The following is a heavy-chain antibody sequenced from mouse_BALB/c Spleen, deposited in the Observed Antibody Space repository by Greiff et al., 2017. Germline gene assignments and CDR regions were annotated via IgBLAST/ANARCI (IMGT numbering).Heavy chain of an antibody. J-gene: IGHJ3*01. CDR2: INPSTGYT. Sequence: VQLQQSGADLAKPGASVKMSCKASGYTFTSYWMHWVKQRPGQGLEWIGYINPSTGYTEYNQKFKDKATLTADKSSSTAYMQLSSLTSEDSAVYYCARDGLNRYSWFADWGQGTLVTVSA. CDR3: ARDGLNRYSWFAD. D-gene: IGHD2-14*01. V-gene: IGHV1-7*01. CDR1: GYTFTSYW.